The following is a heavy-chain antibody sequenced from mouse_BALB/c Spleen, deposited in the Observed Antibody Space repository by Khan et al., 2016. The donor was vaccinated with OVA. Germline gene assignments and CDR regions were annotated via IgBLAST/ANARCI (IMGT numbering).Heavy chain of an antibody. CDR3: ARVGYSGTMDF. D-gene: IGHD2-14*01. CDR1: GFTFTNYG. J-gene: IGHJ4*01. V-gene: IGHV9-3-1*01. CDR2: INPYTGEP. Sequence: QIQLLQSGPELKKPGETVQISCKASGFTFTNYGMNWVRQAPGKGLKWIGWINPYTGEPTFTDDFKGRVAFSLETSASTAYLQMNSLKNEDTATYFCARVGYSGTMDFWGQGTSVTVSS.